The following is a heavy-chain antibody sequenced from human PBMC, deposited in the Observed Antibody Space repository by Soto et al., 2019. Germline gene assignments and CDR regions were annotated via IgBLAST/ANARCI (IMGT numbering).Heavy chain of an antibody. Sequence: GESLKISCAASGFTFSSYGMHWVRQAPGKGLEWVAVIWYDGSNKYYADSVKGRFTISRDNSKNTLYLQMNSLRAEDTAVYYCARDLYDILTGYRRPTDAFDIWGQGTMVTVSS. D-gene: IGHD3-9*01. CDR2: IWYDGSNK. J-gene: IGHJ3*02. V-gene: IGHV3-33*01. CDR1: GFTFSSYG. CDR3: ARDLYDILTGYRRPTDAFDI.